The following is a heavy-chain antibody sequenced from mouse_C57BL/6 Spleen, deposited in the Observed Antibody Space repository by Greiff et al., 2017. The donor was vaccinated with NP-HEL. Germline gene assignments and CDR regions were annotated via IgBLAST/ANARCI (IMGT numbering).Heavy chain of an antibody. D-gene: IGHD2-2*01. CDR1: GFSLTSYG. V-gene: IGHV2-2*01. Sequence: QVQLKQSGPGLVQPSQSLSITCTVSGFSLTSYGVHWVRQSPGKGLEWLGGIWSGGSRDTNAAFISRLSISKDNSKSQVFIKMNSLQADDTAIYYCARRGGYHYWYFDVWGTGTTVTVSS. CDR2: IWSGGSR. J-gene: IGHJ1*03. CDR3: ARRGGYHYWYFDV.